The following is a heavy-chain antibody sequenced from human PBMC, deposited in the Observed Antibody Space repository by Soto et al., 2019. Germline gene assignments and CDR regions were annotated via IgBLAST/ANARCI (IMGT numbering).Heavy chain of an antibody. Sequence: GASVKVSCQASGYTFTSYDINWVRQATGQGLEWMGWMNPNSGNTGYAQKFQGRVTMTRNTSISTAYMELSSLRSEDTAVYYCARGNYYGSGSYYRGFDPWGQGTLVTVSS. CDR3: ARGNYYGSGSYYRGFDP. CDR1: GYTFTSYD. CDR2: MNPNSGNT. J-gene: IGHJ5*02. D-gene: IGHD3-10*01. V-gene: IGHV1-8*01.